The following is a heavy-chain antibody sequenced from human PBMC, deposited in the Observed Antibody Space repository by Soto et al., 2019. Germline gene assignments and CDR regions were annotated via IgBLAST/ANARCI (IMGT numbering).Heavy chain of an antibody. CDR3: VRCYYGSGSYLNLYYYYYYMDV. J-gene: IGHJ6*03. CDR1: GYTFTSYA. D-gene: IGHD3-10*01. Sequence: ASVKVSCKASGYTFTSYAMHWVRQAPGQRLEWMGWINAGNGNTKYSQKFQGRVTITRDTSASTAYMELRSLRSDDTAVYYCVRCYYGSGSYLNLYYYYYYMDVWGKGTTVTVSS. CDR2: INAGNGNT. V-gene: IGHV1-3*01.